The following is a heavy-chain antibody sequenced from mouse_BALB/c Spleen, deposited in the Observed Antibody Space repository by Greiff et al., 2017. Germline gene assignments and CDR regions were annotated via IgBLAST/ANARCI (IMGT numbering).Heavy chain of an antibody. Sequence: QVQLKQSGAELAKPGASVKMSCKASGYTFTSYWMHWVKQRPGQGLEWIGYINPSTGYTEYNQKFKDKATLTADKSSSTAYMQLSSLTSEDSAVYYCAKQGPLAYWGQGTLVTVSA. CDR2: INPSTGYT. J-gene: IGHJ3*01. CDR1: GYTFTSYW. V-gene: IGHV1-7*01. CDR3: AKQGPLAY.